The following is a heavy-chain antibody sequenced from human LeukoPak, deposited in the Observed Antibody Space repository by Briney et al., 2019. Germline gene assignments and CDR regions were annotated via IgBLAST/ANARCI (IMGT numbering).Heavy chain of an antibody. D-gene: IGHD6-6*01. CDR1: GYSFTNSW. Sequence: GESLKISCKGSGYSFTNSWIGWVRQMPGKGLELMGIINPGDSEIRYSPSFQGQVTISVDKSISTAYLQWSSLKASDTAMYYCARRQRSSIAARGATLFWFDPRGQGTLVTVSS. CDR2: INPGDSEI. CDR3: ARRQRSSIAARGATLFWFDP. J-gene: IGHJ5*02. V-gene: IGHV5-51*01.